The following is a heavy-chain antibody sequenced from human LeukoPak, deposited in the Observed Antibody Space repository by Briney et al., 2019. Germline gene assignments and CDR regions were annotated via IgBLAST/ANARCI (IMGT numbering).Heavy chain of an antibody. V-gene: IGHV3-74*01. D-gene: IGHD3-22*01. CDR3: TREKDYYDSSGYYRDAFDI. J-gene: IGHJ3*02. CDR1: GFTFSSYW. CDR2: INSDGSST. Sequence: GGSLRLSCAASGFTFSSYWMHWVRQAPGKGLVWVSRINSDGSSTSYADSVKGRFTISRDNAKNTLYLQMNSLRAEDTAEYYCTREKDYYDSSGYYRDAFDIWGQGTKVTASS.